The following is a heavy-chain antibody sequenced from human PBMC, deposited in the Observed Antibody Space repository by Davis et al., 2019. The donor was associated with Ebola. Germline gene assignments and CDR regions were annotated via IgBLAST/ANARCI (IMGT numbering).Heavy chain of an antibody. J-gene: IGHJ6*02. CDR3: ARDLDYDSSGYYYYYYGMDV. D-gene: IGHD3-22*01. CDR1: GFTFSNAW. CDR2: IKSKTDGGTT. V-gene: IGHV3-15*07. Sequence: GESLKISCAASGFTFSNAWMNWVRQAPGKGLEWVGRIKSKTDGGTTDYAAPVKGRFTISRDDSKNTLYLQMNSLKTEDTAVYYCARDLDYDSSGYYYYYYGMDVWGQGTTVTVSS.